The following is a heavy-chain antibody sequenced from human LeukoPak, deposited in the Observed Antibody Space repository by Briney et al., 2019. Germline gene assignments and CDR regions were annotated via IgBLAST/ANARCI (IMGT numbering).Heavy chain of an antibody. J-gene: IGHJ4*02. CDR3: ARDYYGSGSHMQRFDY. V-gene: IGHV3-23*01. D-gene: IGHD3-10*01. CDR2: ISGSGGST. CDR1: GFTFSSYA. Sequence: PGGSLRLSCAASGFTFSSYAMSWVRQAPGKGLEWVSAISGSGGSTYYADSVKGRFTISRDNSKNTLYLQMNSLRAEDTAVYYCARDYYGSGSHMQRFDYWGQGTLVTVSS.